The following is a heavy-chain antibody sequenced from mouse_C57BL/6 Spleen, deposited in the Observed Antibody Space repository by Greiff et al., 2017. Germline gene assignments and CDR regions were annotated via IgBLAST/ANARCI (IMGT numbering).Heavy chain of an antibody. J-gene: IGHJ2*01. D-gene: IGHD2-3*01. CDR1: GYTFTSYW. Sequence: QVQLQQPGAELVKPGASVKLSCKASGYTFTSYWMHWVKQRPGQGLEWIGMIHPNSGSTNYNEKFKSKATLTVDKSSSTAYMQLSSLTSEDSAVYYCARTYDGYDFDYWGQGTTLTVSS. CDR2: IHPNSGST. V-gene: IGHV1-64*01. CDR3: ARTYDGYDFDY.